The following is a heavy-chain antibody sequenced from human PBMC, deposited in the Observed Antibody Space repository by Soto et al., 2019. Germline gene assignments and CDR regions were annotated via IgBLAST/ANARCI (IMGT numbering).Heavy chain of an antibody. CDR3: ANAPPRNWCGHLRE. J-gene: IGHJ4*02. Sequence: QVQLVESGGGVVLPGRSLRLSCAASGFTFSSFGMHWVRQPPGKGLEWVAVISYDGSETDYADSVKGRFTISRDNSQNTVFLEMGSLRPEDTAVYYCANAPPRNWCGHLREWGQGTQVNVSS. CDR1: GFTFSSFG. CDR2: ISYDGSET. V-gene: IGHV3-30*18. D-gene: IGHD2-8*02.